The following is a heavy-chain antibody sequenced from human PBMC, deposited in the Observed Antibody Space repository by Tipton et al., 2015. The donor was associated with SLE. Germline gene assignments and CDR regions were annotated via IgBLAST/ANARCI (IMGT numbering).Heavy chain of an antibody. D-gene: IGHD4-17*01. Sequence: SGFTFSSYSMNWVRQAPGKGLEWVSSISSSSSYIYYADSVKGRFTISRDNAKNSLYLQMNSLRAEDTAVYYCARDQGRGLVDYWGQGTLVTVSS. CDR2: ISSSSSYI. V-gene: IGHV3-21*01. J-gene: IGHJ4*02. CDR3: ARDQGRGLVDY. CDR1: GFTFSSYS.